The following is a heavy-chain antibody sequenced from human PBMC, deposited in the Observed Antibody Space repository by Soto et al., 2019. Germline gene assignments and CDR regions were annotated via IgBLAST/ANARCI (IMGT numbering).Heavy chain of an antibody. CDR3: AGFCRSTSCYTDY. V-gene: IGHV4-4*02. Sequence: SETLSLTCAVSGGSISSANWWSWVRQPPGKGLEWIGEIYHSGSTNYNASLKSRVAISIDKSKSQFSLNLSSVTAADTAVYYCAGFCRSTSCYTDYWGQGTLVTVSS. CDR2: IYHSGST. D-gene: IGHD2-2*02. CDR1: GGSISSANW. J-gene: IGHJ4*02.